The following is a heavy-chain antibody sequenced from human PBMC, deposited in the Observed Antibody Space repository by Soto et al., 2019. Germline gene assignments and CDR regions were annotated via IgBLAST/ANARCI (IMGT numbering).Heavy chain of an antibody. V-gene: IGHV3-30*18. CDR3: AKGGYIDY. Sequence: QVQLVESGGGVVQPGRSLRLSCAASGFTFSSYGMHWVRQAPGKGLEWVAVISYDGSNKYYADSVKGRFTISRDNSKNTLYLQMNSLRAEDPAVYYCAKGGYIDYWGQGTLVTVSS. CDR1: GFTFSSYG. D-gene: IGHD6-13*01. CDR2: ISYDGSNK. J-gene: IGHJ4*02.